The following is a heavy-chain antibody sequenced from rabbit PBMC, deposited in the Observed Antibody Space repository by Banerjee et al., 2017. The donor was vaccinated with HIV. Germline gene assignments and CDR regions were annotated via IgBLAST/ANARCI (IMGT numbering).Heavy chain of an antibody. CDR2: IYPGSSGST. Sequence: QSVEESGGDLVKPGGTLTLTCTVSGFSLSNYAMCWVRQAPGKGLEWSGCIYPGSSGSTYYASWAKGRFTISKTSSTTVTLQMTSLTAADTATYFCARRGGGYVGYNLWGPGTLVTVS. D-gene: IGHD1-1*01. CDR3: ARRGGGYVGYNL. V-gene: IGHV1S40*01. CDR1: GFSLSNYA. J-gene: IGHJ4*01.